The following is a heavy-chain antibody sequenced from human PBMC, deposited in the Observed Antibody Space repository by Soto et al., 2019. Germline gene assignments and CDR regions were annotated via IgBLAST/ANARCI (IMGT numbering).Heavy chain of an antibody. J-gene: IGHJ4*02. D-gene: IGHD4-17*01. Sequence: ASVKVSCKVSGYTLLKLSLHWVRQAPGKGLEWMGGFDPEDGETISARKFQGRVTMTEDTSTDTAYMELSSLRSEDTAMYYCATDLTRRYGDYVGYWGQGTLVTVSS. V-gene: IGHV1-24*01. CDR1: GYTLLKLS. CDR2: FDPEDGET. CDR3: ATDLTRRYGDYVGY.